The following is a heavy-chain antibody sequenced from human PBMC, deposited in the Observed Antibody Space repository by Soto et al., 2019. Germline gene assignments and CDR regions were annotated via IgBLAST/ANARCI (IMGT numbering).Heavy chain of an antibody. D-gene: IGHD6-13*01. Sequence: ASVKVSCKASGYTFTNYFIHWVRQAPGQGLEWMGTLNPTGGSTRYAQKFQGRVTMTRDTSTSTVYMELSSLRSEDTAIYYCAREGGSSDSRWKNAFDIWGQGTMVTVSS. CDR3: AREGGSSDSRWKNAFDI. CDR2: LNPTGGST. V-gene: IGHV1-46*01. CDR1: GYTFTNYF. J-gene: IGHJ3*02.